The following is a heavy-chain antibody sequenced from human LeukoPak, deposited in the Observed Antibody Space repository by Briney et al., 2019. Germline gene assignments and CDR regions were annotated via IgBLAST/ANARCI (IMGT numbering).Heavy chain of an antibody. V-gene: IGHV1-18*01. Sequence: GSVKGFCKGFGYTFFRYGISWGRQAPGSGVEWMGWISAYNGNTNYAQKFQDRVTMTTDTSTSTAYMELRSLSSDDTAVYYCAREQPGQGDYWGQGTLVTVSS. CDR3: AREQPGQGDY. J-gene: IGHJ4*02. CDR1: GYTFFRYG. D-gene: IGHD1-1*01. CDR2: ISAYNGNT.